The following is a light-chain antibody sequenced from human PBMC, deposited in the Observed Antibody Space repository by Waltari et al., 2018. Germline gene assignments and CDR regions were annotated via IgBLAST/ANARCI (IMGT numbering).Light chain of an antibody. CDR3: QSYDSSLSGVI. V-gene: IGLV1-40*01. Sequence: QSVLTQPPSVSGAPGQRVTISCTGGSSNTGAGYDVHWYQQLRGAAPKLLIYGNNNRPSWVPDRFSGSKSGPSASLAITGLQAEDEADYYCQSYDSSLSGVIFGGGTKLTVL. J-gene: IGLJ2*01. CDR1: SSNTGAGYD. CDR2: GNN.